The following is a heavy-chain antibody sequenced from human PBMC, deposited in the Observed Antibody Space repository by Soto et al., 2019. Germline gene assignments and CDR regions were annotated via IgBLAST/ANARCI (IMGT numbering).Heavy chain of an antibody. Sequence: EVQVVESGGGLVQPGGSLRLSCAASGFSFSSYWFHWVRQAPGKGPVWVSRIDNPGSVTDYADSVKGRFTISRDNAKNTLFLQMNSLRRDDTGVYYCVRRKGVSDGAFDVWGQGTMVTVSS. CDR1: GFSFSSYW. J-gene: IGHJ3*01. CDR2: IDNPGSVT. V-gene: IGHV3-74*01. D-gene: IGHD3-10*01. CDR3: VRRKGVSDGAFDV.